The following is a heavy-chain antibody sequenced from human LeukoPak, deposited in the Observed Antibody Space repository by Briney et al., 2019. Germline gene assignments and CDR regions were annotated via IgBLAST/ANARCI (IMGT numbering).Heavy chain of an antibody. CDR3: ARGGDGNRRDFDY. CDR2: INPNSGDP. CDR1: GYTFTAYY. J-gene: IGHJ4*02. Sequence: ASMKVSCKASGYTFTAYYMHWLRQAPGQGLQWMGWINPNSGDPNYAQTFQGRVTMTRDTSISTAYMQLNSLRSDDTAVYYCARGGDGNRRDFDYWGQGTLVIVST. V-gene: IGHV1-2*02. D-gene: IGHD5-24*01.